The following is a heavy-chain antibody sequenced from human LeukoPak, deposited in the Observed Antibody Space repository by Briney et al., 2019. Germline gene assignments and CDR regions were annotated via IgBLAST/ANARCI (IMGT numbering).Heavy chain of an antibody. CDR3: ARGGDIVVVPAAIGSSFDY. CDR2: ISGSGGST. J-gene: IGHJ4*02. Sequence: TGGSLRLSCAASGFTFSSYAMSWVRQAPGKGLEWVSAISGSGGSTYYADSVKGRFTISRDNSKNTLYLQMNSLRAEDTAVYYCARGGDIVVVPAAIGSSFDYWGQGTLVTVSS. V-gene: IGHV3-23*01. CDR1: GFTFSSYA. D-gene: IGHD2-2*01.